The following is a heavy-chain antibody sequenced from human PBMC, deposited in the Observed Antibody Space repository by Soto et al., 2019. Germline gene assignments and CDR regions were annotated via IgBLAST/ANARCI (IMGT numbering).Heavy chain of an antibody. CDR1: GGYLSSNY. J-gene: IGHJ4*02. CDR3: ARDWSY. Sequence: SETLSLTCIDSGGYLSSNYWSWVRRPAGKGLEWIGRINTSGSSSYNPSLKSRVTMSVDTSKNQFSLNLNSVTAADTAIYYCARDWSYWVRGVLVTVSS. V-gene: IGHV4-4*07. CDR2: INTSGSS.